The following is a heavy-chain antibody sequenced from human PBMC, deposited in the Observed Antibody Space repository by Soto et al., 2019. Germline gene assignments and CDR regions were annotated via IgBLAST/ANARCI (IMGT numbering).Heavy chain of an antibody. Sequence: ASETLSLTCAVSGGSISSSNWWSWVRQPPGKGLEWIGEIYHSGSTNYNPSLKSRVTISVDKSKNQFSLKLSSVTAADTAVYYCARDLRGSYGFYYYGMDVWGQGTTVTVSS. CDR3: ARDLRGSYGFYYYGMDV. D-gene: IGHD5-18*01. CDR1: GGSISSSNW. CDR2: IYHSGST. J-gene: IGHJ6*02. V-gene: IGHV4-4*02.